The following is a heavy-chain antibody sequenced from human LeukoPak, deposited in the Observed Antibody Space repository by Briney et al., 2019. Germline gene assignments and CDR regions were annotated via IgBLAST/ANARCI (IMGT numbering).Heavy chain of an antibody. CDR3: ARVPAAPGYYYYYYYMDV. V-gene: IGHV1-18*01. CDR2: ISAYNGNT. J-gene: IGHJ6*03. CDR1: GYTFTSYG. D-gene: IGHD2-2*01. Sequence: GASVKVSCKASGYTFTSYGISWVRQAPGQGLEWMGWISAYNGNTNYAQKLQGRVTMTTDTSTSTAYMELRSLRSDDTAVYYCARVPAAPGYYYYYYYMDVWGKGTTVTVSS.